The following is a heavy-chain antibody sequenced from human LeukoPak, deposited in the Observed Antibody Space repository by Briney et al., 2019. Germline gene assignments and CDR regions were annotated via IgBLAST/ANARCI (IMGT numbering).Heavy chain of an antibody. D-gene: IGHD2-2*01. CDR3: ARLYCSSTSCYEGDDAFDI. CDR1: GYTFTGYY. J-gene: IGHJ3*02. V-gene: IGHV1-2*02. CDR2: INPNSGGT. Sequence: ASVKVSCKASGYTFTGYYMHWVRQAPGQGLEWMGWINPNSGGTNYAQKFQGRVTMTRDTSISTAYMELSRLRSDDTAVYYCARLYCSSTSCYEGDDAFDIWGQGTMVTVSS.